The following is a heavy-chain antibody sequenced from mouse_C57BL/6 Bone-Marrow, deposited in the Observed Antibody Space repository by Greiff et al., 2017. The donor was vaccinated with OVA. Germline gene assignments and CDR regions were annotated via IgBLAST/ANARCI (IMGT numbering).Heavy chain of an antibody. J-gene: IGHJ3*01. D-gene: IGHD3-2*02. CDR3: ARERGGQLRLPPWFAY. CDR2: ISDGGSYT. Sequence: EVQRVESGGGLVKPGGSLKLSCAASGFTFSSYAMSWVRQTPEKRLEWVATISDGGSYTYYPDNVKGRFTISRDNAKNNLYLQMSHLKSEDTAMYYCARERGGQLRLPPWFAYWGQGTLVTVSA. V-gene: IGHV5-4*01. CDR1: GFTFSSYA.